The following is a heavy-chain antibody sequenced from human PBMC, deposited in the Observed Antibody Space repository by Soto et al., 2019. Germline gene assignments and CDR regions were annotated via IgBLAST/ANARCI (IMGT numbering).Heavy chain of an antibody. CDR3: AKDRYYGSGSYYNNWFDP. J-gene: IGHJ5*02. CDR2: ISGSGGST. CDR1: GFTFSSYA. Sequence: GGSLRLSCAASGFTFSSYAMSWVRQAPGKGLEWVSAISGSGGSTYYADSVKGRFTISRDNSKNTLYLQMNSLRAEDTAVYYCAKDRYYGSGSYYNNWFDPWGQGTLVTVSS. V-gene: IGHV3-23*01. D-gene: IGHD3-10*01.